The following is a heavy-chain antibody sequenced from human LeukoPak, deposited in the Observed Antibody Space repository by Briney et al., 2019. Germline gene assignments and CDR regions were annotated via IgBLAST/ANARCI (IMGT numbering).Heavy chain of an antibody. CDR2: ISSSSSYI. J-gene: IGHJ4*02. CDR3: ARDWGNGYFDY. V-gene: IGHV3-21*04. D-gene: IGHD3-16*01. CDR1: GFTFSSYS. Sequence: GGSLRLSCAASGFTFSSYSMNWVRQAPGKGLEWVSSISSSSSYIYYADSVKGRFTISRDNAKNSLYLQMNSLRAEDTALYYCARDWGNGYFDYWGQGTLVTVSS.